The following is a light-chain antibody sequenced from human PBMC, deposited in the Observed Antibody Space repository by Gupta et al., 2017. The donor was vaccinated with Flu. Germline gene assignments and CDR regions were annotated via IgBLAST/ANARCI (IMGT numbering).Light chain of an antibody. Sequence: VTYKLVSWYQQHPRDAPTLLIYAATERPSGVSCRFSGSTSGNTASLTISGLQAVYESPYYCCSSTGRRPLVFGGGPTLTVL. CDR3: CSSTGRRPLV. V-gene: IGLV2-23*01. J-gene: IGLJ2*01. CDR2: AAT. CDR1: VTYKL.